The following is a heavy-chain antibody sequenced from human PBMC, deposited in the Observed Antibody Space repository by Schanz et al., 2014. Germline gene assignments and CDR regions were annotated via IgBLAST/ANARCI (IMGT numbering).Heavy chain of an antibody. Sequence: KKNESSVKVSCKASGGTFSSDTFSLVRQAPGQGLEWMGRIVPIAGMTNYAQRVQGLVTITADKSSDTAYIELRSLRCEDTEVHHCVREVGLYDRGWFGTWGER. CDR1: GGTFSSDT. D-gene: IGHD3-22*01. CDR3: VREVGLYDRGWFGT. J-gene: IGHJ5*02. V-gene: IGHV1-69*04. CDR2: IVPIAGMT.